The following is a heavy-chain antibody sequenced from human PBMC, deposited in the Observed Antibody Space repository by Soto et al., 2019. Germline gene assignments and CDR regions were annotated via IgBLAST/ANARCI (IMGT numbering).Heavy chain of an antibody. CDR2: INPNIGAT. CDR1: GYTFTGYF. CDR3: ARGGGPIIAPLP. V-gene: IGHV1-2*02. Sequence: ASVKVSCKASGYTFTGYFINWVRQAPRQGLEGVGCINPNIGATKYAPRFQGRITMTSDTSIRTAYMDLSNLRYDDTDVYYCARGGGPIIAPLPWGPATLLTVFS. J-gene: IGHJ5*02. D-gene: IGHD3-16*02.